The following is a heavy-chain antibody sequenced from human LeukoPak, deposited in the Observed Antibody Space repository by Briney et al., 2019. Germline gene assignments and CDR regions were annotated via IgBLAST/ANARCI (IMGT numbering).Heavy chain of an antibody. J-gene: IGHJ4*02. CDR1: DGSVSRNY. V-gene: IGHV4-59*08. CDR3: SWQLTSRLVTPMDI. D-gene: IGHD5-18*01. CDR2: VYYIGST. Sequence: SETLSLTCTASDGSVSRNYWGWIRQPPGKGLEWIGYVYYIGSTSYNPSLKSRVTISVNTSKNQFSLKLSSVTAADTAVYYCSWQLTSRLVTPMDIWGQGTLVTVSS.